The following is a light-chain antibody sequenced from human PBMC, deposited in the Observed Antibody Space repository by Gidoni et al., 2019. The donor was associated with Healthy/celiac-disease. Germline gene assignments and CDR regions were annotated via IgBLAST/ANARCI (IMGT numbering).Light chain of an antibody. CDR2: YDS. CDR3: QVWDSSSDHVV. Sequence: SYVLTQPPSGSVAPGKTARITCGGNNIGSKSVHWYQQKPGQAPVLVIYYDSDRPSGIPERFSGSNSGNTATLTISRVEAGDEAYYYCQVWDSSSDHVVFGGGTKLTVL. J-gene: IGLJ2*01. V-gene: IGLV3-21*04. CDR1: NIGSKS.